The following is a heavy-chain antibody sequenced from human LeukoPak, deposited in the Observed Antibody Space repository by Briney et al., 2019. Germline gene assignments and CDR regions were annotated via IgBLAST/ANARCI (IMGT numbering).Heavy chain of an antibody. CDR1: GFTFDKAW. D-gene: IGHD4-17*01. CDR3: ARGARKGDDYGGFFDY. J-gene: IGHJ4*02. Sequence: PGGSLRLSCAASGFTFDKAWMTWVRQAPGKGLEWVANIKQDGSEKYYVDSVKGRFTISRDNSKNTLYLQMKGLRAEDTAMYYCARGARKGDDYGGFFDYWGQGTVVTVSS. CDR2: IKQDGSEK. V-gene: IGHV3-7*01.